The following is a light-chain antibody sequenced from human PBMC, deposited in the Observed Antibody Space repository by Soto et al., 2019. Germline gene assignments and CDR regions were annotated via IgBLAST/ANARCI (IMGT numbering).Light chain of an antibody. CDR2: EGS. V-gene: IGLV2-23*01. CDR1: SSDVGSYNL. CDR3: CSYAGSSTPYV. J-gene: IGLJ1*01. Sequence: QSALTQPASVSGSPGQSITISCPGTSSDVGSYNLVSWYQQHPGKAPKLMIYEGSKRPSGVSNRFSGSKSGNTASLTISGLQAEDEADYYCCSYAGSSTPYVFGTGNKLTVL.